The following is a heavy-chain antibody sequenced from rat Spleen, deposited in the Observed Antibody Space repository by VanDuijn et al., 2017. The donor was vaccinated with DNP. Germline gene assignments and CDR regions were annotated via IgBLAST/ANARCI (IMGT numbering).Heavy chain of an antibody. J-gene: IGHJ2*01. CDR2: IRYDGGST. Sequence: EVQLVESGGGLVQPGRSLKLSCAASGFTFSDYYMAWVRQGLAKGLEWVAYIRYDGGSTYYGDSVKGRFTISRDNAKSTLYLQMNSLRSEDMATYYCAKANGRDWGQGVMVTVSS. V-gene: IGHV5-20*01. D-gene: IGHD4-3*01. CDR3: AKANGRD. CDR1: GFTFSDYY.